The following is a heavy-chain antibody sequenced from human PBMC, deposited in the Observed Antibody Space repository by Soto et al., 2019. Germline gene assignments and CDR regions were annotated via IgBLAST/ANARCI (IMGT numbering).Heavy chain of an antibody. CDR1: GFTFSSSG. J-gene: IGHJ3*01. CDR3: ANHGGFDF. Sequence: EGQLLQSGGGLVQPGESLRVSCAASGFTFSSSGMSWVRQAPGKGLEWVSSISVRGDYRYYADSVKGRFTISRDNSKNTLYQQMNSLTAEDTAVYYCANHGGFDFWGQGTMVAVSS. D-gene: IGHD4-17*01. CDR2: ISVRGDYR. V-gene: IGHV3-23*01.